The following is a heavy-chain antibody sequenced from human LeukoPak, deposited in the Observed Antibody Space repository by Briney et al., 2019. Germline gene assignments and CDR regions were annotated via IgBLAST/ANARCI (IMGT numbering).Heavy chain of an antibody. D-gene: IGHD4-11*01. Sequence: SETLSLTCTVSGGSISSYYWSWIRQPPGKGLEWIGNIYSSGSTNYNPSLKSRVTISVDTSKNQFSLRVTSVTAADTAVYYCARDDHSNYRFDYWGQGALVTISA. V-gene: IGHV4-59*01. CDR1: GGSISSYY. J-gene: IGHJ4*02. CDR3: ARDDHSNYRFDY. CDR2: IYSSGST.